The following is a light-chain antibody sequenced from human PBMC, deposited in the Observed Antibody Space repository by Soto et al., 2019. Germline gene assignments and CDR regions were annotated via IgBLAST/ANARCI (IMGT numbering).Light chain of an antibody. J-gene: IGLJ1*01. V-gene: IGLV2-8*01. CDR2: EVN. CDR3: SSYAGSNNLVV. CDR1: SSDVGGYKY. Sequence: QSALTQPPSASGSPGQSVTISCTGTSSDVGGYKYVSWYQQHPGKAPKLMIFEVNKRPSGVPDRFSGSKSGNTASLTVSGLQAEDEADYYCSSYAGSNNLVVFGAGTKLTVL.